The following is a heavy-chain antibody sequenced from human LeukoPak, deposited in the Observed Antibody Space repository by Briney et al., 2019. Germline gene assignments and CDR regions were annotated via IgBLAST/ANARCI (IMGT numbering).Heavy chain of an antibody. CDR2: ISWNSGSI. D-gene: IGHD6-13*01. J-gene: IGHJ4*02. CDR1: GFTFDDYA. CDR3: AKGIAAAGPGNGPDY. Sequence: GRSLRLSCAASGFTFDDYAMHWVRQAPGKGLEWVSGISWNSGSIGYADSVKGRFTISRDNAKNSLYLQMNSLRAEDTALYYCAKGIAAAGPGNGPDYWGQGTLVTVSS. V-gene: IGHV3-9*01.